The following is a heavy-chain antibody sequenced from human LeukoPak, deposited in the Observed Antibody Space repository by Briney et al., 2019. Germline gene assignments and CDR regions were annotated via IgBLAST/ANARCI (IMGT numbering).Heavy chain of an antibody. CDR2: IWYDGSNK. CDR1: GFTFSSYG. D-gene: IGHD3-22*01. J-gene: IGHJ4*02. Sequence: GGSLRLSCAASGFTFSSYGMHWVRQAPGKGLEWVAVIWYDGSNKYHADSVKGRFTISRDNSKNTLYLQMNSLRAEDTAVYYCARDLIRYYDSSGLVYWGQGTLVTVSS. CDR3: ARDLIRYYDSSGLVY. V-gene: IGHV3-33*01.